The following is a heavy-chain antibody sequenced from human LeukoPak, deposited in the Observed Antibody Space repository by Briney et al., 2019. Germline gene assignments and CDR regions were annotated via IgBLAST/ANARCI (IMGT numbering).Heavy chain of an antibody. Sequence: GGSLRLSCAASVFTFSNYAMSWVRQARGKGLVWVSDISGSGGSTDYADSVKGRFTISRDNPKSTLYLQMNSLRAEDTAVYYCAKSQSQTGSSWSFDYWGQGTLVTVSS. J-gene: IGHJ4*02. CDR2: ISGSGGST. CDR1: VFTFSNYA. V-gene: IGHV3-23*01. D-gene: IGHD6-13*01. CDR3: AKSQSQTGSSWSFDY.